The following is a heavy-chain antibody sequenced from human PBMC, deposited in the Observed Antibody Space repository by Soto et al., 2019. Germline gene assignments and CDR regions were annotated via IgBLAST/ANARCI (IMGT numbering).Heavy chain of an antibody. J-gene: IGHJ4*02. D-gene: IGHD4-17*01. CDR1: GGTFSTFG. CDR2: IIPFFGTA. V-gene: IGHV1-69*01. Sequence: QVQLVQSGTKVKKTGSSVKVSCKASGGTFSTFGISWVRQAPGQGLEWMGGIIPFFGTARYSQKFEDRITITADESTNTVYMDLRSLTSEDTAIYYCAKSAPMDAGDKYYYDFWGQGALLTVSS. CDR3: AKSAPMDAGDKYYYDF.